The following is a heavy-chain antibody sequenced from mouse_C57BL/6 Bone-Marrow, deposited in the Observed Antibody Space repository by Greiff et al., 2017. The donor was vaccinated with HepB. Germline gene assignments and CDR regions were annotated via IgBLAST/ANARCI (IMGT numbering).Heavy chain of an antibody. D-gene: IGHD1-1*01. J-gene: IGHJ3*01. CDR1: GYTFTSYG. V-gene: IGHV1-81*01. CDR3: ARGEATCVFAY. Sequence: QVQLQQSGAELARPGASVKLSCKASGYTFTSYGISWVKQRTGQGLEWIGEIYPRSGNTYYNEKFKGKATLAADKSSSTAYMELRSLTSEDSAVYFCARGEATCVFAYWGQGTLVTVSA. CDR2: IYPRSGNT.